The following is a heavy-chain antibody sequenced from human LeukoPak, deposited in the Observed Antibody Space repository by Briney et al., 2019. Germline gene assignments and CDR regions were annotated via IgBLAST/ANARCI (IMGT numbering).Heavy chain of an antibody. J-gene: IGHJ4*02. Sequence: SVKVSCKASGGTFSSYAIGWVRQAPGQGLEWMGGIIPIFGTADYAQKFQGRVTITADESTSTAYMELSSLRSEDTAVYYCARDGGYGEPDYWGQGTLVTVSS. D-gene: IGHD3-16*01. CDR2: IIPIFGTA. CDR3: ARDGGYGEPDY. CDR1: GGTFSSYA. V-gene: IGHV1-69*13.